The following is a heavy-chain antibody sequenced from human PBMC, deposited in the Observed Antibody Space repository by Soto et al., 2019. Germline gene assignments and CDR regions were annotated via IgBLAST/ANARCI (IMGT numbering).Heavy chain of an antibody. J-gene: IGHJ6*02. CDR3: ARTDCSGGRCYPYYYYYYGMDV. Sequence: QVQLVESGGGVVQPGRSLRLSCAASGFTFSSYGMHWVRQALGKGLEWVAVIWYDGSNKYYADSVKGRFTISRDNSKNTLYLQMNSLRAEDTAVYYCARTDCSGGRCYPYYYYYYGMDVWGQGTTVTVSS. CDR2: IWYDGSNK. CDR1: GFTFSSYG. V-gene: IGHV3-33*01. D-gene: IGHD2-15*01.